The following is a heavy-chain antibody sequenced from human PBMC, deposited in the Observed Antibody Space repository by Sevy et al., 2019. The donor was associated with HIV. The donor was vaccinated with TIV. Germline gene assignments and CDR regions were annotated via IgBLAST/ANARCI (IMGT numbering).Heavy chain of an antibody. CDR1: GFTFSSYG. CDR2: IWYDGSNE. CDR3: ARDRYAEATGADY. D-gene: IGHD3-16*02. J-gene: IGHJ4*02. V-gene: IGHV3-33*01. Sequence: GGSLRLSCAASGFTFSSYGMHWVRQAPGKGLEWVAVIWYDGSNEYYGDSVKGRFTISRDNSKNTLYLQMNRLRAEDTAVYYCARDRYAEATGADYWGQGTLVTVSS.